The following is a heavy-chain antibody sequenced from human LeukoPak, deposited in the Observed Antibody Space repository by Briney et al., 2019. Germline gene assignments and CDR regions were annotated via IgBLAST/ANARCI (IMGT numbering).Heavy chain of an antibody. CDR3: ARDSYYYDSSGYYLVGARPDY. CDR2: ISSTSSYP. D-gene: IGHD3-22*01. CDR1: GFTFSTYS. Sequence: GGSLRLSCAASGFTFSTYSMNWVRQAPGKGLEWVSSISSTSSYPYYADSVKGRFTISRDNAKNSLYLQMNSLRAEDTAVYYCARDSYYYDSSGYYLVGARPDYWGQGTLVTVSS. V-gene: IGHV3-21*01. J-gene: IGHJ4*02.